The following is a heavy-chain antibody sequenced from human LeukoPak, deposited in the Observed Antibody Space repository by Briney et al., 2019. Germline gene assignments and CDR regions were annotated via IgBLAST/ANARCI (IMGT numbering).Heavy chain of an antibody. CDR3: ATEGRRTGSSPYYFDY. D-gene: IGHD3/OR15-3a*01. V-gene: IGHV1-24*01. Sequence: SVKVSCKVSGYTLTELSMHWVRQAPGKGLEWMGGFDPEDGETIYAQKFQGRVTMTEDTSTDTAYMELSSLRSEDTAVYYCATEGRRTGSSPYYFDYWGQGTLVTVSS. J-gene: IGHJ4*02. CDR1: GYTLTELS. CDR2: FDPEDGET.